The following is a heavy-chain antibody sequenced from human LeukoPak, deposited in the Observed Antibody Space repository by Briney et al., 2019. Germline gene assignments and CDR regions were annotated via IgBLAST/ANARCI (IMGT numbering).Heavy chain of an antibody. J-gene: IGHJ4*02. CDR2: ISGYNGNT. Sequence: GASVKVSCKASGYIFTSYGISWVRQAPGQGLEWMGWISGYNGNTNYARKLQGRVTMTTDTSTSTAYMELRSLRSDDTAMYCCARGTYSGYDRLDYWGQGTLVTVSS. CDR1: GYIFTSYG. V-gene: IGHV1-18*01. D-gene: IGHD5-12*01. CDR3: ARGTYSGYDRLDY.